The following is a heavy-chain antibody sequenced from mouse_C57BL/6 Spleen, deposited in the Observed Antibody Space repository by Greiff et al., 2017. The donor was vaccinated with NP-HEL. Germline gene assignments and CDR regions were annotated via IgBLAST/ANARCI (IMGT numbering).Heavy chain of an antibody. Sequence: EVQLQQSGPVLVKPGASVKMSCKASGYTFTDYYMNWVKQSHGKSLEWIGVINPYNGGTSYNQKFKGKATLTVDTSSSTAYMELNSLTSEGSAVYYCASQGYGSSDPHAMDYWGQGTSVTVSS. CDR1: GYTFTDYY. CDR2: INPYNGGT. J-gene: IGHJ4*01. CDR3: ASQGYGSSDPHAMDY. V-gene: IGHV1-19*01. D-gene: IGHD1-1*01.